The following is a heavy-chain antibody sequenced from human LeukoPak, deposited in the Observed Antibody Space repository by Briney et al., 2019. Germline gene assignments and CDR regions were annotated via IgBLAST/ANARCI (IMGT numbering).Heavy chain of an antibody. V-gene: IGHV3-74*01. J-gene: IGHJ4*02. CDR2: INGDGSTS. CDR1: GFTFYSYW. Sequence: PGGSLRLSCAASGFTFYSYWMHWIRQAPGKGLVWVSCINGDGSTSNYADSVKGRFTISRDNAKNSLYLQMNSLRAEDTAVYYCARENDYGALDYWDQGTLVTVSS. CDR3: ARENDYGALDY. D-gene: IGHD4-17*01.